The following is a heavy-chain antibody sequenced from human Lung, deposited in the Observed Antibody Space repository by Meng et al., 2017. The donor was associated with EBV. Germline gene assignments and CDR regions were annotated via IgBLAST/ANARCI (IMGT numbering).Heavy chain of an antibody. D-gene: IGHD3-10*02. CDR2: TYYRSKYYN. J-gene: IGHJ4*02. CDR1: GDSVSSNSAA. CDR3: ARDWGDVRGGFDF. V-gene: IGHV6-1*01. Sequence: QVQLRPSGPGLGKPCPTLSLTCAISGDSVSSNSAAWNWIRQSPSRGIEWLGRTYYRSKYYNDYALSVKSRITINPDTSKNQFSLQLNSVTPEDTAIYYCARDWGDVRGGFDFWGQGTLVTVSS.